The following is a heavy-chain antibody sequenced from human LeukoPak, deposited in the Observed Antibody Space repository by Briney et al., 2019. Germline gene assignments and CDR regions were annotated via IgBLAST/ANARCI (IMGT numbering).Heavy chain of an antibody. D-gene: IGHD6-13*01. CDR1: GFTFSNYA. J-gene: IGHJ4*02. CDR2: IKQDGSQT. CDR3: ARGLATAAAY. Sequence: GGSLRLSCAASGFTFSNYAMSWVRQAPGKGLEWVANIKQDGSQTYYVDSVKGRFTISRDNAKSSVYLQMNSLRAEDTALYYCARGLATAAAYWGQGTLVTVSS. V-gene: IGHV3-7*01.